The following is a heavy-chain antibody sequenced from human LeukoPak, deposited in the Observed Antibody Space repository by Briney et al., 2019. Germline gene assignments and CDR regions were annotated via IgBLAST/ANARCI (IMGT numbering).Heavy chain of an antibody. D-gene: IGHD3-16*01. Sequence: GGSLRLSCAASGFTFSSYAMHWVRQAPGKGLEWVAVISYDGSNKYYADSVKGRFTISRDNSKNTLYLQMNSLRTEDTAVYYCARLALGYWGQGTLVTVS. CDR3: ARLALGY. CDR2: ISYDGSNK. CDR1: GFTFSSYA. V-gene: IGHV3-30-3*01. J-gene: IGHJ4*02.